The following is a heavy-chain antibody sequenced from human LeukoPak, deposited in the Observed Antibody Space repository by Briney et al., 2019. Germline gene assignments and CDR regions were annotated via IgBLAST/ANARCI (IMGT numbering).Heavy chain of an antibody. J-gene: IGHJ3*02. CDR1: GFTFSSYS. CDR3: ARLAAAGTGAFDI. Sequence: GGSLRLSCAASGFTFSSYSMNWVRQAPGKGLGWVAVISYDGSNKYYADSVKGRFTISRDNSKNTLYLQMNSLRAEDTAVYYCARLAAAGTGAFDIWGQGTMATVSS. D-gene: IGHD6-13*01. V-gene: IGHV3-30*03. CDR2: ISYDGSNK.